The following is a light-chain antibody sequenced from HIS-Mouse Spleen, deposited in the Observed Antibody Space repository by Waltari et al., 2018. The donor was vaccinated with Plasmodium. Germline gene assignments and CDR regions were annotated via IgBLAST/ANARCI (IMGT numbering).Light chain of an antibody. CDR3: GTWDSSLSAGVV. V-gene: IGLV1-51*01. Sequence: QSVLTQPPSVSAAPGPKVTISCSGSSSNIGNNYVSWYQQPPGTAPKLLIYDNNKRPSGIPDRFSGSKSGTSATLGITGLQTGDEADYYCGTWDSSLSAGVVFGGGTKLTVL. CDR1: SSNIGNNY. J-gene: IGLJ2*01. CDR2: DNN.